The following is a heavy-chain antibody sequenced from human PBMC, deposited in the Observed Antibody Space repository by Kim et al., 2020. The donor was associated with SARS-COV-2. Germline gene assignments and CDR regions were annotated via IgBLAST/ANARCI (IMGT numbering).Heavy chain of an antibody. J-gene: IGHJ4*02. Sequence: GGSLRLSCAASGFTFSSYAMSWVRQAPGKGLEWVSAISGSGGSTYYADSVKGRFTISRDNSKNTLYLQMNSLRAEDTAVYYCAKDRHDYVWGSYRLVSYADYWGQGTLVTVSS. D-gene: IGHD3-16*02. CDR3: AKDRHDYVWGSYRLVSYADY. CDR2: ISGSGGST. V-gene: IGHV3-23*01. CDR1: GFTFSSYA.